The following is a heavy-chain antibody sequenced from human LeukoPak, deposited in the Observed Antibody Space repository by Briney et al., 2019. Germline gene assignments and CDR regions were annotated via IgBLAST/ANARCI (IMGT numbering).Heavy chain of an antibody. J-gene: IGHJ4*02. CDR1: LFTLTINS. CDR3: ARGYVAADGRYYFDY. Sequence: NPGGSLRLSSAAPLFTLTINSTKWVRQAPGKGLEWVSSISSSNKFIYYADSVKGRFTISRDNSPNSLYLQMNNLRSKETVIYCRARGYVAADGRYYFDYWGQGTLVTVSS. D-gene: IGHD6-13*01. V-gene: IGHV3-21*03. CDR2: ISSSNKFI.